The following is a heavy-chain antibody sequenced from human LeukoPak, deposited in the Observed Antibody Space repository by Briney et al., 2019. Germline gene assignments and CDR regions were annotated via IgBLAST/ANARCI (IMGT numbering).Heavy chain of an antibody. CDR3: ARQKRDWFDP. Sequence: SETLSLTCTVSGGSISSYYWSWIRQPPGKGLEWIGYIYTSGSTNYNPSLKSRVTISVDTSKNQFSLKLSSVTAADTAAYYCARQKRDWFDPWGQGTLVTVSS. CDR2: IYTSGST. CDR1: GGSISSYY. J-gene: IGHJ5*02. V-gene: IGHV4-4*09.